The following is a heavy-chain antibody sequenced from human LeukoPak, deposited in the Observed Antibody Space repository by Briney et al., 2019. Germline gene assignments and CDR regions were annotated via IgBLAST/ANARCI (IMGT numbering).Heavy chain of an antibody. V-gene: IGHV4-59*01. CDR2: IYYSGST. CDR1: GGSISSYY. J-gene: IGHJ4*02. Sequence: SETLSLTCTVSGGSISSYYWSCIRQPPGKGLEWIGYIYYSGSTNYNPSLKSRVTISVDTSKNQFSLKLSSVTAADTAVYYCARLPSHWGQGTLVTVSS. CDR3: ARLPSH.